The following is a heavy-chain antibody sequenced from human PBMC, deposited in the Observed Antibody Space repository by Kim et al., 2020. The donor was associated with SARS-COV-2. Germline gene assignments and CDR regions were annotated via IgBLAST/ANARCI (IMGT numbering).Heavy chain of an antibody. D-gene: IGHD2-2*01. CDR2: ISYDGSNK. CDR1: GFTFSSYG. J-gene: IGHJ5*02. V-gene: IGHV3-30*18. CDR3: AKDRFPYQLHRYKPPKPNWFDP. Sequence: GGSLRLSCAASGFTFSSYGMHWVRQAPGKGLEWVAVISYDGSNKYYADSVKGRFTISRDNSKNTLYLQMNSLRAEDTAVYYCAKDRFPYQLHRYKPPKPNWFDPWGQGTLVTVSS.